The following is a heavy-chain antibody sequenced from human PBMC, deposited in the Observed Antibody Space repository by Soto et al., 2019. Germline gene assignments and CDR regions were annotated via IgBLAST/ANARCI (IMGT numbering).Heavy chain of an antibody. D-gene: IGHD3-10*01. J-gene: IGHJ6*02. CDR2: IWYDGSNK. CDR3: AREYAGSGYYYYYGMDV. Sequence: QVQLVESGGGVVQPGRSLRLSCAASGFTFSSYGMHWVRQAPGKGLEWVAVIWYDGSNKYYVDSVKGRFTISRDNSKNTLYLQMNSLRAEDTAVYYCAREYAGSGYYYYYGMDVWGQGTTVTVSS. CDR1: GFTFSSYG. V-gene: IGHV3-33*01.